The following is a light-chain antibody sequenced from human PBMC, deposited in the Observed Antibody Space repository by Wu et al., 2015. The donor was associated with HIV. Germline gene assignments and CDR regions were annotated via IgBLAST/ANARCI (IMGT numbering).Light chain of an antibody. Sequence: DIQMTQSPSSLSASVGDTVTITCRASQIISNLLNWYQQKPGKAPKLLIQAASSLHNGVPSRFSGRGSGAEFTLTITSLQPEDFATYYCQQSFSNFWTFGQG. CDR2: AAS. V-gene: IGKV1-39*01. CDR3: QQSFSNFWT. CDR1: QIISNL. J-gene: IGKJ1*01.